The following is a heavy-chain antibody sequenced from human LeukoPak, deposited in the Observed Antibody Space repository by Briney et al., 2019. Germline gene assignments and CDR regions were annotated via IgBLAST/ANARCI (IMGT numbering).Heavy chain of an antibody. CDR2: NYYSGTT. V-gene: IGHV4-59*11. CDR3: PRYTTVAAFDY. J-gene: IGHJ4*02. D-gene: IGHD6-19*01. CDR1: GGSISNHY. Sequence: SETLSLTCTVSGGSISNHYWSWIRQPPGKALEWIGYNYYSGTTNSNPSLKSRVTISVDKSKNQFSLNLSSVTPADTAVYYCPRYTTVAAFDYWGQGTLVTVSS.